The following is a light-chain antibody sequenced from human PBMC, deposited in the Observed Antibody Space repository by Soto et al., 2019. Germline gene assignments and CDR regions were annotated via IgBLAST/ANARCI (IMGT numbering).Light chain of an antibody. Sequence: EIVLTQSPDTLSLSPGERATLSCRASQSISSYLAWYQQKPGQAPRLLIYGASSRATGILDRFSGSGSGTDFTLAISRLEPGDSAVYFCQQCDTSPWTFGQGTKVEIK. CDR3: QQCDTSPWT. CDR2: GAS. V-gene: IGKV3-20*01. CDR1: QSISSY. J-gene: IGKJ1*01.